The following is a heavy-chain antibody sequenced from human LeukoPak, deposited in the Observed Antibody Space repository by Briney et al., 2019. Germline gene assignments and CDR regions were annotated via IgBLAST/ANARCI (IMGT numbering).Heavy chain of an antibody. V-gene: IGHV1-2*02. J-gene: IGHJ4*02. CDR3: ARTRLTYYYDSSTDY. D-gene: IGHD3-22*01. CDR1: GYTFTGYY. Sequence: ASVKVSCKASGYTFTGYYMHWVRQAPGQGLEWMGWINPNSGGTNYAQKFQGRVTMTRDTSISTAYMELSRLRSDDTAVYYCARTRLTYYYDSSTDYWGQGTLVTVSS. CDR2: INPNSGGT.